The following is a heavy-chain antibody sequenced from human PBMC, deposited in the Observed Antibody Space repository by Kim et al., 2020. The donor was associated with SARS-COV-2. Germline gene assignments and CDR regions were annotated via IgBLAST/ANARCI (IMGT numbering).Heavy chain of an antibody. V-gene: IGHV4-59*13. Sequence: SETLSLTCTVSGASINTFYWSWLRQAPGKGLERIGYVFQSGRTKYNPSLKSRVTISLDTPKNQVSLKLKSVTAADTAIYFCARDLGISGTDFHYFYGLAV. CDR3: ARDLGISGTDFHYFYGLAV. D-gene: IGHD1-26*01. CDR1: GASINTFY. J-gene: IGHJ6*01. CDR2: VFQSGRT.